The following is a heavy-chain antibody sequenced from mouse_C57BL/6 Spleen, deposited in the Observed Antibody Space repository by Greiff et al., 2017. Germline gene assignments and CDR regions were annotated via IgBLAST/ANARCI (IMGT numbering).Heavy chain of an antibody. CDR1: GYAFSSSW. CDR2: IYPGDGDT. CDR3: ARGLDSSGSFAY. D-gene: IGHD3-2*02. J-gene: IGHJ3*01. V-gene: IGHV1-82*01. Sequence: VQLQQSGPELVKPGASVKISCKASGYAFSSSWMNWVKQRPGKGLEWIGRIYPGDGDTNYNGKFKGKATLTADKSSSTAYMQLSSLTSEDSAVYFCARGLDSSGSFAYWGQGTLVTVSA.